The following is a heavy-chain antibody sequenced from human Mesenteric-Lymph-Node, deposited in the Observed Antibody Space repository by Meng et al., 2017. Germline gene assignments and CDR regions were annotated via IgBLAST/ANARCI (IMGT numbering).Heavy chain of an antibody. CDR3: ARDKSTSWYFFDD. D-gene: IGHD2/OR15-2a*01. CDR2: ISGYSGNT. J-gene: IGHJ4*02. Sequence: ASVKVSCNASGYTFSNYGISWVRQAPGQGPEWMGWISGYSGNTNYVQKFQGRVTMTTDTSTSTVYMELRSLRSDDTALYYCARDKSTSWYFFDDWGQGTLVTVSS. V-gene: IGHV1-18*01. CDR1: GYTFSNYG.